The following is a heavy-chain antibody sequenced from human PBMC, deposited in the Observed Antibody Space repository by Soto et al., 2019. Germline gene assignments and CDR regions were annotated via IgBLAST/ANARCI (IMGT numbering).Heavy chain of an antibody. J-gene: IGHJ6*02. CDR3: GRGGYYDKVWGKMNYYRLDV. Sequence: QVRLVQSAAEVKKPGASVKVSCKASGYTFIRYGITWVRQAPGQGLEWMGWISAYNDYTNYAQKLQGRVTMTTDTSTSTVSMEMRSLSTDEPAVYDCGRGGYYDKVWGKMNYYRLDVWGQGTTVTVSS. CDR2: ISAYNDYT. V-gene: IGHV1-18*01. CDR1: GYTFIRYG. D-gene: IGHD3-16*01.